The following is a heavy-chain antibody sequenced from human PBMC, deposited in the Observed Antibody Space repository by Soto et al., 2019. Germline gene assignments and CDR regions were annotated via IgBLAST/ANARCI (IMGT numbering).Heavy chain of an antibody. V-gene: IGHV1-69*06. CDR1: GGTFSSYA. D-gene: IGHD3-10*01. CDR2: IIPIFGTA. Sequence: VASVKVSCKASGGTFSSYAISWVRQAPGQGLEWMGGIIPIFGTANYAQKFQGRVTITADKSTSTAYMELSSLRSEDTAVYYCARDFVGYYGSGSYHYWGQGTLVTVSS. J-gene: IGHJ4*02. CDR3: ARDFVGYYGSGSYHY.